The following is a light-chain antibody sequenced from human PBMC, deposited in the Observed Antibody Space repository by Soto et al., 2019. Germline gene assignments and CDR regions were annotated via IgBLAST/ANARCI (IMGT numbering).Light chain of an antibody. CDR3: QQXSNWPSIT. CDR1: QSVSSY. Sequence: DIVLTQCPGTLSLSPGDRATLSCRGSQSVSSYLAWYQQKPGQAPRLLIYDASNRATGIPARFSGSGSGTDFTPTINSLEPEDFAVYYCQQXSNWPSITCGQGTRLEIK. V-gene: IGKV3-11*01. CDR2: DAS. J-gene: IGKJ5*01.